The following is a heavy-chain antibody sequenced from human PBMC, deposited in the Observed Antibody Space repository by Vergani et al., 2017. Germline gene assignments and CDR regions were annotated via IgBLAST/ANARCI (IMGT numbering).Heavy chain of an antibody. CDR3: ARDAFHFDSESYDDVFDC. CDR2: IHHSGAT. Sequence: QVQLQESGPGLVKPSETLSLTCTVSGGSITNNFWSWIRRPPRKGLEWIGCIHHSGATTSKSSLRSRVGISIDTSKSSFSLRLSSVTTADTAMYYCARDAFHFDSESYDDVFDCWGQGTMVIVSS. J-gene: IGHJ3*01. V-gene: IGHV4-59*01. CDR1: GGSITNNF. D-gene: IGHD3-10*01.